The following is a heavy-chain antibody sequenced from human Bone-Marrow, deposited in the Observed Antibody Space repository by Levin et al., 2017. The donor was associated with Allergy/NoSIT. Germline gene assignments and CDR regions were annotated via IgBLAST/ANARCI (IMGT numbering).Heavy chain of an antibody. CDR3: AREEGHFDY. Sequence: RSQTLSLTCAISGDSVTSNSVAWNWIRQSPSRGLEWLAKTYYRSKWYNSYAVSLKSRITITPDTSKNQFSLQLNSVTPEDTAVYYCAREEGHFDYWGQGTLVTVSS. CDR2: TYYRSKWYN. J-gene: IGHJ4*02. CDR1: GDSVTSNSVA. V-gene: IGHV6-1*01.